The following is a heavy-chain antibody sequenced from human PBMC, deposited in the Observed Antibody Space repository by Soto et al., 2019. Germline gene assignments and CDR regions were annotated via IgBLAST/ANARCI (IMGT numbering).Heavy chain of an antibody. CDR3: ARTPGYYYDSSGPGDYFDY. D-gene: IGHD3-22*01. J-gene: IGHJ4*02. Sequence: QVTLKESGPVLVKPTETLTLTCTVSGFSLSNARMGVSWIRQPPGKALEWLAHIFSNDEKSYSTSLKSRLTISKDTSKSQVVLTMTNMDPVDTATYYCARTPGYYYDSSGPGDYFDYCGQGTLVTVSS. CDR1: GFSLSNARMG. V-gene: IGHV2-26*01. CDR2: IFSNDEK.